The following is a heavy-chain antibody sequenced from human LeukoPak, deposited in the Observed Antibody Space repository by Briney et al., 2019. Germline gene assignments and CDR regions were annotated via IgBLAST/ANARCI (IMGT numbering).Heavy chain of an antibody. V-gene: IGHV1-69*05. Sequence: ASVKVSCKASGGTFSSYAISWVRQAPGQGLEWMGGIIPIFGTANYAQKFQGRVTITTDESTSTAYMELSSLRSEDTAVYYCAGFTWRAYCSSTSCYSHWFDPWGQGTLVIVSS. CDR3: AGFTWRAYCSSTSCYSHWFDP. D-gene: IGHD2-2*01. J-gene: IGHJ5*02. CDR1: GGTFSSYA. CDR2: IIPIFGTA.